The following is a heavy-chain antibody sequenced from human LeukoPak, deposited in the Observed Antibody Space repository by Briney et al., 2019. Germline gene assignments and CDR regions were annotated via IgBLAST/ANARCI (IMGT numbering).Heavy chain of an antibody. Sequence: ASVKVSCKASGYTFTGYYMHWVRQAPGQGLEWMGWINPNSGGTNYAQKFQGRVTMTRDTSISTAYMELSRLRSDDTAVYYCARGSDPDWNWVYWFDPWGQGTLVTVSS. CDR3: ARGSDPDWNWVYWFDP. CDR1: GYTFTGYY. V-gene: IGHV1-2*02. J-gene: IGHJ5*02. D-gene: IGHD1-7*01. CDR2: INPNSGGT.